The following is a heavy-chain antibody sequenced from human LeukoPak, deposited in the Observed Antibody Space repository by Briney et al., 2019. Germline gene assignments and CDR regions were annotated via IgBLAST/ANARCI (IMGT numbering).Heavy chain of an antibody. CDR2: ISSSSSYI. CDR3: ARAGKGSSTSCY. D-gene: IGHD2-2*01. J-gene: IGHJ4*02. CDR1: GFTYSSYS. Sequence: PGGSLRLSCTASGFTYSSYSTNWVRQAPGKGLEWVSSISSSSSYIYYADSVKGRFTISRDNAKNSLYLQMNSLRAEDTAVYYCARAGKGSSTSCYWGQGTLVTVSS. V-gene: IGHV3-21*01.